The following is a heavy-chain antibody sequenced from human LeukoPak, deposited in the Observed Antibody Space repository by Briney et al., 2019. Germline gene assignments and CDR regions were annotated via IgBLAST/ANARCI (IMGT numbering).Heavy chain of an antibody. CDR2: INHSGST. D-gene: IGHD3-10*01. Sequence: SETLSLTCAVYGGSFSGYYWSWIRQPPGKGLEWIGEINHSGSTNYNPSLKSRVTISVDTSKNQFSLKLSSVTAADTAVYYCARARGYWGRGALVTASS. V-gene: IGHV4-34*01. CDR3: ARARGY. J-gene: IGHJ4*02. CDR1: GGSFSGYY.